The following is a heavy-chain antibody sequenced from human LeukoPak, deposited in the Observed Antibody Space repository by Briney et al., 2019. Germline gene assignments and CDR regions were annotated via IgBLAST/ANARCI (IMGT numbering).Heavy chain of an antibody. CDR3: ARGDTQSKYRQFDS. V-gene: IGHV3-7*04. D-gene: IGHD3-16*02. Sequence: GGSLRLSCAASGFNFNTYWMSWVRQAPGKGLEWVANIKQDGSEKFYVDSMKGRFTISRDNSKNSLFLQMNSLRAEDTGVYYCARGDTQSKYRQFDSWGQGSLVIVSS. J-gene: IGHJ4*02. CDR1: GFNFNTYW. CDR2: IKQDGSEK.